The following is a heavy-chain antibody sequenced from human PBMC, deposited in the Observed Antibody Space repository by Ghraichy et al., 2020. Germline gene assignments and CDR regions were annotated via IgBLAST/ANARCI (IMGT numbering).Heavy chain of an antibody. D-gene: IGHD1-1*01. J-gene: IGHJ3*02. CDR3: AKDIQKGTTFCCAFDI. Sequence: GGSLRLSCAASGFTFDDYTMHWVRQAPGKGLEWVSLISWDGGSTYYADSVKGRFTISRDNSKNSLYLQMNSLRTEDTALYYCAKDIQKGTTFCCAFDIWGQGTMVTVSS. CDR2: ISWDGGST. CDR1: GFTFDDYT. V-gene: IGHV3-43*01.